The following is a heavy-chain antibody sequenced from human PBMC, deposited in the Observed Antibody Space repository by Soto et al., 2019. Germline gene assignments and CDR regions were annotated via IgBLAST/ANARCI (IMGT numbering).Heavy chain of an antibody. CDR2: ISAYNGNT. V-gene: IGHV1-18*01. D-gene: IGHD3-16*01. Sequence: QVQLVQSGTEVKKPGASVKVSCKASGYTFTNFGISWVRQAPGQGLEWMGWISAYNGNTNYAQKFQGRVTMTTDTSTSTADLEMRSLRSDDTAVYYCAGGGSPIDYWGQGTLVTVSS. J-gene: IGHJ4*02. CDR1: GYTFTNFG. CDR3: AGGGSPIDY.